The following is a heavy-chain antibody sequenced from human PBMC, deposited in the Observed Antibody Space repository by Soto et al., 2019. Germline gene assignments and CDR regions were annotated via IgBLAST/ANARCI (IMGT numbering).Heavy chain of an antibody. J-gene: IGHJ4*02. CDR3: ARGPLYYYDSSGYYYFDY. Sequence: XVSLRLSCAASGFAFSSYGMRWVRQAPGKGMEWVAVIWYDGSNKDYADSVKGRFTISSDNSKNTLYLQMNSLRAEDTAVYYCARGPLYYYDSSGYYYFDYWGQGTRVTVSS. CDR1: GFAFSSYG. D-gene: IGHD3-22*01. CDR2: IWYDGSNK. V-gene: IGHV3-33*01.